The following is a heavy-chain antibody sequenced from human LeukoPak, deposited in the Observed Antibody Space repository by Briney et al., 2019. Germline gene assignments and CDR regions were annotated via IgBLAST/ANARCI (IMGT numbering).Heavy chain of an antibody. Sequence: GGSLRLSCAVSGFTFSSYWMSWVRQAPGKGLEWVANIKQDGSEKYYVDSVKGRFTISRDNAKNSLYLQMNSLRAEDTAVYYCARDSDYYDFWSGYSRFDYWGQGTLVTVSS. D-gene: IGHD3-3*01. CDR3: ARDSDYYDFWSGYSRFDY. V-gene: IGHV3-7*01. J-gene: IGHJ4*02. CDR2: IKQDGSEK. CDR1: GFTFSSYW.